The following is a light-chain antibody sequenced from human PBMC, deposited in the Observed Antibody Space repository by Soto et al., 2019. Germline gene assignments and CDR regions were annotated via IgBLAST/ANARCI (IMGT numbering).Light chain of an antibody. CDR2: DVS. J-gene: IGLJ1*01. CDR1: SSDVGGYSY. V-gene: IGLV2-14*01. Sequence: QFALTPPASISWSPGQSVSISSTGTSSDVGGYSYVSWYQQQPGKAPKLVISDVSNRPSGVSDRFSGSKSGNTASLTISGLQTEDETDYYCASYTTSSTYVFGTGNKVTV. CDR3: ASYTTSSTYV.